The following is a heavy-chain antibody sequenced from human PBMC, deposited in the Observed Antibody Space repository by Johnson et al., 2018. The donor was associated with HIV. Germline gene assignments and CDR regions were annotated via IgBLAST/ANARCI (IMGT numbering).Heavy chain of an antibody. Sequence: VQLVESGGGLVKPGGSLRLSCAASGFTFSNAWMSWVRQAPGKGLEWVGRIKSKTDGGTTDYAAPVKGRFTISRDDSKNTLYLQMNSLKTEDTAVYYCTTDDITGTDDAFDMWGQGTMVTVSS. CDR2: IKSKTDGGTT. CDR3: TTDDITGTDDAFDM. J-gene: IGHJ3*02. V-gene: IGHV3-15*01. CDR1: GFTFSNAW. D-gene: IGHD1/OR15-1a*01.